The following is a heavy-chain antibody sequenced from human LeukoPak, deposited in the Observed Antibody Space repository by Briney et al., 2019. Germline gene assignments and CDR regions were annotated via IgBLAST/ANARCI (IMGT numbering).Heavy chain of an antibody. J-gene: IGHJ2*01. D-gene: IGHD3-10*01. CDR3: ARDSGFYGSGTYSLGYWYFHL. CDR2: INPNSGDT. V-gene: IGHV1-2*02. Sequence: ASVKVSCKASGYTLTGYYMHWVRQAPGQGREWMGWINPNSGDTHYAQNFQGRVTLTRDTSISTAYMELSSLRSDDTAVYYCARDSGFYGSGTYSLGYWYFHLWGRGTLVTVSS. CDR1: GYTLTGYY.